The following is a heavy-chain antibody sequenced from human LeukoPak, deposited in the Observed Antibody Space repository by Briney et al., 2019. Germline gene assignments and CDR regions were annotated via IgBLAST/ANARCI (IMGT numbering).Heavy chain of an antibody. CDR2: INPNSGGT. V-gene: IGHV1-2*02. Sequence: GASVKVSCKASGYTFTGYYMHWVRQAPGQGLEWMGWINPNSGGTNYAQKFQGRVTMTMDTSISTAYMELSRLRSDDTAVYYCARVRALSGSYPSFGYWGQGTLVTVSS. CDR3: ARVRALSGSYPSFGY. D-gene: IGHD1-26*01. J-gene: IGHJ4*02. CDR1: GYTFTGYY.